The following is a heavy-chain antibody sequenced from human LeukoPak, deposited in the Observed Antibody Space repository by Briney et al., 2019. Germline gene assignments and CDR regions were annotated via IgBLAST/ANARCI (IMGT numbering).Heavy chain of an antibody. J-gene: IGHJ3*02. V-gene: IGHV4-38-2*02. D-gene: IGHD3-22*01. CDR3: ARDLGDSSGYYYLAAFDI. Sequence: SETLSLTCTVSGYSISSGYYWGWIRQPPGKGLEWIGSIYHSGSTYYNPSLKSRVTISVDTSKNQFSLKLSSVTAADTAVYYCARDLGDSSGYYYLAAFDIWGQGTMVTVSS. CDR1: GYSISSGYY. CDR2: IYHSGST.